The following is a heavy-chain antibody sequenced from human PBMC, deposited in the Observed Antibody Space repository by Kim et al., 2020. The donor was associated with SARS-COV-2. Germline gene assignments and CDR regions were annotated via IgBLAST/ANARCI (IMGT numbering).Heavy chain of an antibody. J-gene: IGHJ6*03. CDR2: ISSSSSYI. Sequence: GGSLRLSCAASGFTFSSYSMNWVRQAPGKGLEWFSSISSSSSYIYYADSVKGRFTISRDNAKNSLYLQMNSLRAEDTAVYYCAREGRITIFGVVIPKDYYMDVWGKGTTVTVSS. CDR1: GFTFSSYS. D-gene: IGHD3-3*01. CDR3: AREGRITIFGVVIPKDYYMDV. V-gene: IGHV3-21*01.